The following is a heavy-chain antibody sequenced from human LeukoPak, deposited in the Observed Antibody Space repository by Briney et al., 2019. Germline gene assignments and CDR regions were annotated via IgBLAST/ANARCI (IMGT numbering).Heavy chain of an antibody. CDR2: IKQDGSEK. Sequence: GGSLRLSCAASGFTFSSYWMSWVRQAPGKGLEWVANIKQDGSEKYYVDSVKGRFTISRDNAKNSLYLQIGSLRAEDTAVYYCASQDIVVVVAATREAAFDIWGQGTMVTVSS. J-gene: IGHJ3*02. V-gene: IGHV3-7*03. D-gene: IGHD2-15*01. CDR1: GFTFSSYW. CDR3: ASQDIVVVVAATREAAFDI.